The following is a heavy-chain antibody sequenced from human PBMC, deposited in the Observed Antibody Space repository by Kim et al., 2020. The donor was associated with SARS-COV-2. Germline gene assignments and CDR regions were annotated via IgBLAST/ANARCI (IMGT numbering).Heavy chain of an antibody. J-gene: IGHJ5*02. CDR1: GGSISSSSYY. CDR2: IYYSGST. Sequence: SETLSLTCTVSGGSISSSSYYWGWIRQPPGKGLEWIGSIYYSGSTYYNPSLKSRVTISVDTSKNQFSLKLSSVTAADTADYYGARHETHIVVVVAALGWFDPWGQGTLVTVSS. CDR3: ARHETHIVVVVAALGWFDP. V-gene: IGHV4-39*01. D-gene: IGHD2-15*01.